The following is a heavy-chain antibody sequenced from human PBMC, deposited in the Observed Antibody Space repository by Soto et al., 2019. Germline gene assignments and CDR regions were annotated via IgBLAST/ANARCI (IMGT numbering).Heavy chain of an antibody. J-gene: IGHJ4*02. D-gene: IGHD3-10*01. Sequence: QVQLVQSGAEVKKPGASVKVSCKASGYTFTNFGITWMRQAPGQGLEWMGWIGADNRDTNYAQNLQARLTMTTDTSTNTAHMELRSLKSDDTAVYYCARDISYGSETAYGYWGQGTLVTVSS. CDR3: ARDISYGSETAYGY. V-gene: IGHV1-18*01. CDR1: GYTFTNFG. CDR2: IGADNRDT.